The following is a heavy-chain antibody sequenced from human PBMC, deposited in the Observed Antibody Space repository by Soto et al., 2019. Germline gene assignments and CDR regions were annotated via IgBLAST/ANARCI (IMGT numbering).Heavy chain of an antibody. CDR2: MHHSGRT. V-gene: IGHV4-31*11. D-gene: IGHD2-15*01. CDR1: GAYMRNDYYY. J-gene: IGHJ4*02. CDR3: ARWVEGSLDYFDS. Sequence: QVQLQESGPGLVKPSQTLSLTCAVSGAYMRNDYYYWSWVRQKPGKDLEWIGHMHHSGRTHYNPSHKSRVAISVDTSKNQFSLYLNSVTAADTAVYYCARWVEGSLDYFDSWGQGTPVTVSS.